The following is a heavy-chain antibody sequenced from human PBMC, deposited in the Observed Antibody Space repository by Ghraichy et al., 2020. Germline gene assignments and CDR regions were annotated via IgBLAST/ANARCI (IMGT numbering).Heavy chain of an antibody. Sequence: GGSLRLSCAASGFTFSSYGMHWVRQAPGKGLEWVAFIRYDGSNKYYADSVKGRFTISRDNSKNTLYLQMNSLRAEDTAVYYCAKEGQLSFGYYFDYWGQGTLVTVSS. CDR1: GFTFSSYG. CDR3: AKEGQLSFGYYFDY. D-gene: IGHD1-1*01. CDR2: IRYDGSNK. J-gene: IGHJ4*02. V-gene: IGHV3-30*02.